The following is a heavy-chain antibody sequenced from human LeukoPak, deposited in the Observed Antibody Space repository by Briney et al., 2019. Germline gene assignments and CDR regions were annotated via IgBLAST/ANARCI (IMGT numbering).Heavy chain of an antibody. V-gene: IGHV3-21*01. D-gene: IGHD2-2*01. CDR2: ISSSSSYI. CDR1: GFTFSSYS. CDR3: ARSDCSSTSCYVGWFDY. Sequence: GGSLRLSCAASGFTFSSYSMNWVRQAPGKGLEWVSSISSSSSYIYYAGSVKGRFTISRDNAKNSLYLQMNSLRAEDTAVYYCARSDCSSTSCYVGWFDYWGQGTLVTVSS. J-gene: IGHJ4*02.